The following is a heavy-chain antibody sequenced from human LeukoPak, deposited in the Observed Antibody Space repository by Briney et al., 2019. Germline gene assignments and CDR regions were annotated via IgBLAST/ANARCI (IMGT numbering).Heavy chain of an antibody. V-gene: IGHV3-21*01. CDR2: ISSSSSYI. J-gene: IGHJ4*02. CDR3: ARAYSSGWYFDY. CDR1: GFTFSSYS. D-gene: IGHD6-19*01. Sequence: GGSLRLSCAASGFTFSSYSMNWVRQAPGKGLEWVSSISSSSSYIYYADSVKGRFTISRDNAKNSLYLQMNSLRAEDTAVYYCARAYSSGWYFDYWGQGTLVTVPS.